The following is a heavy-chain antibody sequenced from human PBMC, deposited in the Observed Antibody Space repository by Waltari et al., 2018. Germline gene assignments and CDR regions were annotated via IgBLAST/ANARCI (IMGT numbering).Heavy chain of an antibody. CDR1: GDSITSPYL. Sequence: QLRLQESGPGLVKPSGTLSLNCGVSGDSITSPYLWNWVRQSPQKGLEWLGQVHGSGRTNYHPSFASRVTISLDTSRNQCTLMLTSATAADTAIYYCARDRGRGLYLDTWGPGTLVTVSP. D-gene: IGHD2-15*01. V-gene: IGHV4-4*02. J-gene: IGHJ4*02. CDR2: VHGSGRT. CDR3: ARDRGRGLYLDT.